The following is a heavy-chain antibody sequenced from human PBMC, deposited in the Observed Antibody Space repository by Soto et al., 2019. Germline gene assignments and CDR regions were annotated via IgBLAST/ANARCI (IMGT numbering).Heavy chain of an antibody. CDR2: ISADSVNT. CDR1: GYSFTTYG. D-gene: IGHD2-8*01. J-gene: IGHJ4*02. V-gene: IGHV1-18*01. CDR3: AREYCTSESCYGSDY. Sequence: QVQLVQSGAEVKNPGASVKVSCRAGGYSFTTYGISWVRQAPGEGLEWMGWISADSVNTKSAQKFQDRVNMTTDPSTGTAYLEPGSLRSDDTAIYYCAREYCTSESCYGSDYWGQGTLVTVSS.